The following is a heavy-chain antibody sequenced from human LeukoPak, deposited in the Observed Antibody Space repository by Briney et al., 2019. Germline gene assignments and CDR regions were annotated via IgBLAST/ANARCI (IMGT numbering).Heavy chain of an antibody. V-gene: IGHV3-48*03. CDR2: ISSSGSTI. J-gene: IGHJ4*02. CDR3: ARVPVATYIDY. CDR1: GFTFSSYE. D-gene: IGHD1-26*01. Sequence: GGSLRLSCAASGFTFSSYEMNWVRQAPGKGLEWVSYISSSGSTIYYADSVKGRFTISRDNAKNSLYLQMNSLRAEDTAVYYCARVPVATYIDYWGQETLVTVSS.